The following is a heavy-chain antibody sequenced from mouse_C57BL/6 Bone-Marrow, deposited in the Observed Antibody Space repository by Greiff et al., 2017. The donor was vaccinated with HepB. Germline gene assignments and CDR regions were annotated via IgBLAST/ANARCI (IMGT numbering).Heavy chain of an antibody. CDR3: ARYPIYYGHY. CDR2: INPGSGGT. Sequence: QVQLQQSGAELVRPGTSVKVSCKASGYAFTTYLIEWVKQRPGQGLEWIGVINPGSGGTNYNEKFKGKATLTADKSSSTAYMQLSSLTSDDSAVYFCARYPIYYGHYWGQGTTLTVSS. D-gene: IGHD2-1*01. J-gene: IGHJ2*01. V-gene: IGHV1-54*01. CDR1: GYAFTTYL.